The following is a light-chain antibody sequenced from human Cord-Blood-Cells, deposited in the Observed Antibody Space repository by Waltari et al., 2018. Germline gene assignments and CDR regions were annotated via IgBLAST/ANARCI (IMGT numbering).Light chain of an antibody. CDR1: QGISRY. J-gene: IGKJ1*01. Sequence: DIQLTQSPSFLYASVGERVTITCRASQGISRYFAWSQQKPGKAPNLLSYAASTLQSGVPSRFSGSGSGTEFTLTISSLQPEDFATYYCQQLNSYPQTFGQGTKVEIK. V-gene: IGKV1-9*01. CDR3: QQLNSYPQT. CDR2: AAS.